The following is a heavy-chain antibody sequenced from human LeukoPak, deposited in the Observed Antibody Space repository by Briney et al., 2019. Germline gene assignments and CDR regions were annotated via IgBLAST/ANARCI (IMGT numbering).Heavy chain of an antibody. CDR1: GITFSDTW. CDR3: ARDGYGLDTAMVSTIFDY. Sequence: KPGGSLRLSCAASGITFSDTWMSWVRRAPGKGLEWVARIQSIVNGGTTDYAAPVKGRFTISRDNSKNTLYLQMNSLRAEDTAVYYCARDGYGLDTAMVSTIFDYWGQGTLVTVSS. J-gene: IGHJ4*02. D-gene: IGHD5-18*01. V-gene: IGHV3-15*01. CDR2: IQSIVNGGTT.